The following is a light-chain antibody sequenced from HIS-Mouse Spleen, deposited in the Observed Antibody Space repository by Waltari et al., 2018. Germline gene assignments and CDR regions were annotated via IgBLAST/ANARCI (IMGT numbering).Light chain of an antibody. J-gene: IGLJ3*02. CDR3: QVWDSSSDRAV. CDR1: NLGRKS. Sequence: SYVLTQPPSVSVAPGQTARITCGGNNLGRKSVHWYQQQAAQAPLPAVYDDSDRPSGIPERFAGSDSGNTATLTISMVEAGDEADYYCQVWDSSSDRAVFGGGTKLTVL. CDR2: DDS. V-gene: IGLV3-21*02.